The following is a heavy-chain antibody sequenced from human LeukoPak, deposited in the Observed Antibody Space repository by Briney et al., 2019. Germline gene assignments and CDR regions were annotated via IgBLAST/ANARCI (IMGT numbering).Heavy chain of an antibody. CDR2: IYSGAAT. CDR3: ATHDTSGYYKFDS. CDR1: GFAVSRKY. D-gene: IGHD3-22*01. V-gene: IGHV3-53*01. Sequence: GGSLRLSCAASGFAVSRKYMSWVRQAPGKGLEWVSVIYSGAATYYADSVKGRFTISRDNSKNTLYLQMNSLRVEDTAIYYCATHDTSGYYKFDSWGQGTLVTASS. J-gene: IGHJ4*02.